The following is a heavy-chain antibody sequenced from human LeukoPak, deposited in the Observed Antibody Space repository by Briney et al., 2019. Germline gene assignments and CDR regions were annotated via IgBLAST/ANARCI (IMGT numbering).Heavy chain of an antibody. Sequence: TGGSLRLSCGASGSSFSEYWMSWVRQAPGKGLEWVANIKYDGSDKNYVESVKGRFIISRDNAEKAAYLQMNSLRVDDTAVYYCARGAEWRDYWGQGTLVTVSS. V-gene: IGHV3-7*01. CDR1: GSSFSEYW. CDR2: IKYDGSDK. J-gene: IGHJ4*02. D-gene: IGHD3-3*01. CDR3: ARGAEWRDY.